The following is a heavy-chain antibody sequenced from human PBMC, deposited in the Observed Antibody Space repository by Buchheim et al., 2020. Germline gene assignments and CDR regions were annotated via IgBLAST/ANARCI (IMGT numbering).Heavy chain of an antibody. CDR1: GHTFTGHY. J-gene: IGHJ5*01. V-gene: IGHV1-2*06. D-gene: IGHD3-3*01. CDR3: ARSLTRFGVDYLES. Sequence: QVQLIQSGTEVKKPGASVKVSCEASGHTFTGHYVHWVRQAPGQGLEWMGRFNPQTGGTTYTEKSQGRVTMTTDASLTTVFMELRSLTSDDTAVYFCARSLTRFGVDYLESWGQGTL. CDR2: FNPQTGGT.